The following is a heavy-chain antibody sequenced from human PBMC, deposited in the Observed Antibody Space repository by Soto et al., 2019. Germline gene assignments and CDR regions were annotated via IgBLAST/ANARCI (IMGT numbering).Heavy chain of an antibody. CDR2: IYSGGST. CDR3: ARDNIGALVCYFDL. Sequence: EVEVVESGGGLVQPGGSLRLSCAASGFTISSNYMSWVRQAPGRGLEWVSLIYSGGSTYYADSVKGRFTISRDNPKNTVYLQMNSLRAEDTAVYYCARDNIGALVCYFDLWGRGTLVTVSS. J-gene: IGHJ2*01. V-gene: IGHV3-66*01. D-gene: IGHD6-13*01. CDR1: GFTISSNY.